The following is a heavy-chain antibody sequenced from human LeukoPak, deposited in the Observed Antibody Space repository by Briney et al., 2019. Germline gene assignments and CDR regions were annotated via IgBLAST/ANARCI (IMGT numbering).Heavy chain of an antibody. D-gene: IGHD3-3*01. V-gene: IGHV4-34*01. CDR1: GGSFSGYY. J-gene: IGHJ6*02. CDR3: RVTIFGPWGMDV. CDR2: INHSGST. Sequence: SETLSLTCAVYGGSFSGYYWSWIRQPPGKGLEWIGEINHSGSTNYNPSLKSRVTISVDASKNQFSLKLSSVTAADTAVYYCRVTIFGPWGMDVWGQGTTVTVSS.